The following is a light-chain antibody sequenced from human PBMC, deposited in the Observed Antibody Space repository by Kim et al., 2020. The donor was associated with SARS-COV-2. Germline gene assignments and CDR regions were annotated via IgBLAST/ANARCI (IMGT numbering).Light chain of an antibody. CDR2: GKN. V-gene: IGLV3-19*01. CDR1: RLRSYY. CDR3: NSRDSSGNHWV. J-gene: IGLJ3*02. Sequence: ALGQTVRITCQGDRLRSYYARWYQQKPGPAPVLVIYGKNNRPSGIPDRFSGSSSGNTASLTITGAQAEDEADYYCNSRDSSGNHWVFGGGTKLTVL.